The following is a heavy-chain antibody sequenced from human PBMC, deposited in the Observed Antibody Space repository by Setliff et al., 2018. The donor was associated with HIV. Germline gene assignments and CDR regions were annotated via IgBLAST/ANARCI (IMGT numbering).Heavy chain of an antibody. D-gene: IGHD7-27*01. J-gene: IGHJ2*01. CDR1: GYSLTELS. V-gene: IGHV1-24*01. CDR2: FDPEDDET. Sequence: ASVKVSCKVSGYSLTELSIHWVRQAPGEGLEWMGGFDPEDDETVYAEKFQGRVTMTEDTSTDTAYMALSSLRSEDTAMYYCARGRTVLGIGGYFDLWGRGTLVTV. CDR3: ARGRTVLGIGGYFDL.